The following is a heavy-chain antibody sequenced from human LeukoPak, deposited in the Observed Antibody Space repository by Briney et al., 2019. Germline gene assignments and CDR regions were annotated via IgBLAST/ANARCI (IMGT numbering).Heavy chain of an antibody. CDR3: ARGYYDSVLYYYYYGMDV. D-gene: IGHD3-3*01. J-gene: IGHJ6*02. CDR2: ISYDGSNK. V-gene: IGHV3-30*04. CDR1: GFTFSSYA. Sequence: GGSLRLSCAASGFTFSSYAMHWVRQAPGKGLEWVAVISYDGSNKYYADSVKGRSTISRDNSKNTLYLQMNSLRAEDTAVYYCARGYYDSVLYYYYYGMDVWGQGTTVTVSS.